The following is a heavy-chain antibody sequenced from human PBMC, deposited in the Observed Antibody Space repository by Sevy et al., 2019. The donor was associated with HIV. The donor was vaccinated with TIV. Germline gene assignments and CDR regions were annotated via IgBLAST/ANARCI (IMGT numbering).Heavy chain of an antibody. D-gene: IGHD6-13*01. CDR1: GFMFKHYG. CDR3: AKNTAAAGAGGFDY. J-gene: IGHJ4*02. V-gene: IGHV3-30*02. CDR2: IGYDGSDK. Sequence: GESLKISCVASGFMFKHYGMHWVRQAPGKGLEWVAFIGYDGSDKYYGDSMKGRFTISRDNSKNTLFLQTTSLRTEDTAVYYCAKNTAAAGAGGFDYWGQGDLVTVSS.